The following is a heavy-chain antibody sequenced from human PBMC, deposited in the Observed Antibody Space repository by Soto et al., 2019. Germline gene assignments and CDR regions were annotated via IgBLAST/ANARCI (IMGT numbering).Heavy chain of an antibody. J-gene: IGHJ5*02. D-gene: IGHD6-6*01. CDR3: AREGSSSRRWFDP. CDR2: INDGGTT. V-gene: IGHV4-34*01. Sequence: SETLSLTCAVYGGSFSGHYWSWIRQPPGKGLEWIGEINDGGTTNYNPSLKSRVIISVDTSKNQFSLKLRSVTAADTAVYYCAREGSSSRRWFDPWGQGTLVT. CDR1: GGSFSGHY.